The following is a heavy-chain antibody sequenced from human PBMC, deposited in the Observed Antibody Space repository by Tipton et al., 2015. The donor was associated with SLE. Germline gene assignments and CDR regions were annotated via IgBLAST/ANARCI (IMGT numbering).Heavy chain of an antibody. D-gene: IGHD2-2*01. J-gene: IGHJ2*01. CDR3: ARRVGNWYFDL. CDR2: INHRGGT. Sequence: TLSLTCAVFGGSFSGNYWIWIRQTPGKGLEWIGEINHRGGTNLNPSLESRVSVSKDTSKNQFSLKLTSVTAADTAVYYCARRVGNWYFDLWGRGTLVTVSS. CDR1: GGSFSGNY. V-gene: IGHV4-34*01.